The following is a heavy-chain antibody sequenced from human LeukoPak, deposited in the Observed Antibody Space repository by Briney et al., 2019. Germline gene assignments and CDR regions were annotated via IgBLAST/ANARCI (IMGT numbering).Heavy chain of an antibody. V-gene: IGHV3-30*02. CDR1: GFTFSSYG. CDR2: IRYDGSNK. D-gene: IGHD3-16*01. Sequence: GGSLRLSCAASGFTFSSYGMHWVRQAPGKGLEWVAFIRYDGSNKYYADSVKGRFTISRDNAKNSLYLQMNSLRAEDTAVYYCARDLQTWQAGDYYYYMDVWGKGTTVTVSS. CDR3: ARDLQTWQAGDYYYYMDV. J-gene: IGHJ6*03.